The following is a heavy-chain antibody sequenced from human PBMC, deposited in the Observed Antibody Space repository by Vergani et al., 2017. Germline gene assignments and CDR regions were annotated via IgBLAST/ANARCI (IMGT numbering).Heavy chain of an antibody. CDR3: TSFPTDTSEYNASTGYYHRFFEK. CDR2: INPNSGGT. D-gene: IGHD3-3*01. V-gene: IGHV1-2*02. Sequence: QVQLVQSGAEVKKPGASVKVSCKASGYTFTGYFLHWVRQAPGQGLEWMGWINPNSGGTNYAQKFQGRVTITRDTSISTAYMELSRLKSDDTAMYYCTSFPTDTSEYNASTGYYHRFFEKWGQGTLVTVSS. CDR1: GYTFTGYF. J-gene: IGHJ4*02.